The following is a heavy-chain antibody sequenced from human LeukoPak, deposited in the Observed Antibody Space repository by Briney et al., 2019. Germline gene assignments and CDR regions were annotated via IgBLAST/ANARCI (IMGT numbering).Heavy chain of an antibody. D-gene: IGHD3-22*01. J-gene: IGHJ6*03. CDR2: INQDGSDK. Sequence: PGGSLRLSCAASGFTFSSYWMSWVRQAPGKGLEWVANINQDGSDKYYVDSVRGRFTISRDNAKKSLYLQLNSLRAEDTAVYYCAKYADTSGYYPYYMDVWGKGTTVTVSS. V-gene: IGHV3-7*01. CDR3: AKYADTSGYYPYYMDV. CDR1: GFTFSSYW.